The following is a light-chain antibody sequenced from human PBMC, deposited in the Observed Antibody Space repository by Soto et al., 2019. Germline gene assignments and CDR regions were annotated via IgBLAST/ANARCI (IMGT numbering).Light chain of an antibody. J-gene: IGLJ3*02. Sequence: QSVLTQPPSVSGAPGQRVTISCTGSSSNIGAGYDVHWYQQLPGTAPKLLIYGSSNRPSGVPDRFSGSKSGTSASLAITGLQAEDEADYYCQSYDSSLSGSVFGGGTKVTV. CDR3: QSYDSSLSGSV. CDR1: SSNIGAGYD. CDR2: GSS. V-gene: IGLV1-40*01.